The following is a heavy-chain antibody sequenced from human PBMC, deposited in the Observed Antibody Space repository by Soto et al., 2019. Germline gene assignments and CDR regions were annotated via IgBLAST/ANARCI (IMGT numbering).Heavy chain of an antibody. CDR3: AKVGTSGGSSYSQFDY. CDR2: VSGSGGHT. V-gene: IGHV3-23*01. D-gene: IGHD2-15*01. CDR1: GFTFSSYA. J-gene: IGHJ4*02. Sequence: GGSLRLSCAASGFTFSSYAMSWVRQAPGKGLEWVSIVSGSGGHTYYADSVKGRFTISRDNSMHTLYLQMNSLRAEDTAVYYCAKVGTSGGSSYSQFDYWGQGTLVTVSS.